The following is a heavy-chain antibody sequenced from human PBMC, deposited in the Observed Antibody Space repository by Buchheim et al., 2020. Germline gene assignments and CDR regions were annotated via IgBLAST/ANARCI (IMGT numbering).Heavy chain of an antibody. V-gene: IGHV4-34*01. J-gene: IGHJ6*02. Sequence: QVQLQQWGAGLLKPSETLSLTCAVYGGSFSGYYWSWIRQPPGKGLEWIGEINHSGSTNYNPSLTSRVTISVDTSKNQFSLKLSSVTAADTAVYYCARGLRSREYSSSWRINYYYYGMDVWGQGTT. D-gene: IGHD6-6*01. CDR1: GGSFSGYY. CDR3: ARGLRSREYSSSWRINYYYYGMDV. CDR2: INHSGST.